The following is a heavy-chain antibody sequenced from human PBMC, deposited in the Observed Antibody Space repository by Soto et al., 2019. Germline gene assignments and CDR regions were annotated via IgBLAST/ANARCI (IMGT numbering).Heavy chain of an antibody. D-gene: IGHD1-1*01. CDR3: ARQMGTWVETCLDF. J-gene: IGHJ4*02. CDR2: LSHDGGNI. Sequence: GGSLRLSCVAPDFSFTHHAMTWVRLPPGKGLQWVAALSHDGGNIYYRDSVRGRFTISRDNSKNTLYLQMHSLKAEDTAVYFCARQMGTWVETCLDFWGQGTRFTVSS. CDR1: DFSFTHHA. V-gene: IGHV3-23*01.